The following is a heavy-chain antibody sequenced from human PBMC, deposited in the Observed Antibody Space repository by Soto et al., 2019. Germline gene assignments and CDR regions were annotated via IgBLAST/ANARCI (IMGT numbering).Heavy chain of an antibody. CDR3: AKERVVVVAATNDY. J-gene: IGHJ4*02. CDR2: ISGSGGST. V-gene: IGHV3-23*01. Sequence: GGSLRLSCAASGFTFSSYAMSWVRQAPGKGLEWVSAISGSGGSTYYADSVKGRFTISKDNSKNTLYLQMNSLRAEDTAVYYCAKERVVVVAATNDYWGQGTLVTVSS. D-gene: IGHD2-15*01. CDR1: GFTFSSYA.